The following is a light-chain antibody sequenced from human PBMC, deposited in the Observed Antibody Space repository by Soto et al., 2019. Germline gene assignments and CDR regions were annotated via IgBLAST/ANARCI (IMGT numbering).Light chain of an antibody. CDR1: QSVSST. CDR3: QQYNNWPLT. J-gene: IGKJ4*01. V-gene: IGKV3-15*01. CDR2: GAS. Sequence: EIAMRQSQATRSVSPGERATLSCRASQSVSSTLAWYQQKAGQAPRLLMYGASTRATGIPARFSGSGSGTEFTLTISSLQSEDFAVYYCQQYNNWPLTFGGGTKVDIK.